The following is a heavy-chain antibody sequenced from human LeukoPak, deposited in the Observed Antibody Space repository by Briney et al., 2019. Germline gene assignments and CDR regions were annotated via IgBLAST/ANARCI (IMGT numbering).Heavy chain of an antibody. D-gene: IGHD6-19*01. CDR3: ARDLYSGYSRGWTN. J-gene: IGHJ4*02. V-gene: IGHV3-21*01. CDR2: ISSSSSYI. Sequence: GSLRLSCAASGFTFSSYSINWVRQAPGKGLDCLPSISSSSSYIYYADAVKGRFTISRDNAKNSLYLQMNSLRAEDTAVYYCARDLYSGYSRGWTNWGQGTLVTVSS. CDR1: GFTFSSYS.